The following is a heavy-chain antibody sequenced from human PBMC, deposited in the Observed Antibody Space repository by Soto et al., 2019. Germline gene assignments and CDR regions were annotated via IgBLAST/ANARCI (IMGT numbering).Heavy chain of an antibody. Sequence: QVQLVQSGAEVKKPGASVKVSCKASGYTFTSYGISWVRQAPGQGLEWMGWISAYNGNTNYAQKLQGRVTMTTDTSTCTAYRELRSLRSDATAVYYCAGVPGSDYNPRRGGFDPWGQGTLVTVSS. V-gene: IGHV1-18*01. D-gene: IGHD3-10*01. J-gene: IGHJ5*02. CDR2: ISAYNGNT. CDR3: AGVPGSDYNPRRGGFDP. CDR1: GYTFTSYG.